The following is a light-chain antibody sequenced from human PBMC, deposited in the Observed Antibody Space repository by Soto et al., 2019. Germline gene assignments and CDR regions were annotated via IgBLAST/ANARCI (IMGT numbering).Light chain of an antibody. Sequence: EIVLTPSPVTLSLSPGEGATLSCRASQSVSSYLAWYQQKPGQAPRLLIYDASNRATGIPARFSGSGSGTDFTLTISSLEPEDFAVYYCQQRLNWQVTFGQGTRLEIK. V-gene: IGKV3-11*01. CDR2: DAS. CDR1: QSVSSY. CDR3: QQRLNWQVT. J-gene: IGKJ5*01.